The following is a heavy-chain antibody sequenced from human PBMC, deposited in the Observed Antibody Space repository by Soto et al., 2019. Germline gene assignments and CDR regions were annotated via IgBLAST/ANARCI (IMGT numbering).Heavy chain of an antibody. CDR2: FTGSGGST. D-gene: IGHD6-13*01. Sequence: PVGSLRLSCASSKFTFSIYAMNWVRHSPGKGLEWVSGFTGSGGSTYYADSVKGRFTISRDNSKNTLYLHMNSLRAEDTAVYYCAKDYTSSWFYFEYWGQRTLVTVSS. CDR1: KFTFSIYA. J-gene: IGHJ4*02. V-gene: IGHV3-23*01. CDR3: AKDYTSSWFYFEY.